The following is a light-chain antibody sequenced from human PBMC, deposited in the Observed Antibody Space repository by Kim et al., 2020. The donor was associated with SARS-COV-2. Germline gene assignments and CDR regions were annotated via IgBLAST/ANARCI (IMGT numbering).Light chain of an antibody. CDR2: DAS. CDR1: QSVSTS. Sequence: PGERATLSCRASQSVSTSLACYQQKPGQAPRLLIYDASNRATGIPDRFSGSGSGTDFTLTISSLESEDVAVYYCQQRSNWPPALTFGGGTKVDIK. J-gene: IGKJ4*01. V-gene: IGKV3-11*01. CDR3: QQRSNWPPALT.